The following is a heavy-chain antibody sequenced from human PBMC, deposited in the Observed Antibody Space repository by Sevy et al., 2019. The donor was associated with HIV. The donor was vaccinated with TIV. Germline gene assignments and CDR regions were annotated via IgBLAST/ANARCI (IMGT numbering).Heavy chain of an antibody. D-gene: IGHD2-21*02. J-gene: IGHJ4*02. CDR2: IFNDGKTK. V-gene: IGHV3-33*01. Sequence: GGSLRLSCKASGFIFSRYGVHWVRQAPGKGLEWVASIFNDGKTKYYGDSGKGRFTISRNYSKNTLYLQMDSLRAEDTAVYYCARESGSDWYLDYWGQGTLVTVSS. CDR3: ARESGSDWYLDY. CDR1: GFIFSRYG.